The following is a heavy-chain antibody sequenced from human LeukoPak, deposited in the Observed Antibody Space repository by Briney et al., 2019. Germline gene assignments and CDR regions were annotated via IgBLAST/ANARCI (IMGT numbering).Heavy chain of an antibody. V-gene: IGHV3-23*01. D-gene: IGHD2-15*01. CDR3: AKDGYCSGGSCYFEYNWFDP. J-gene: IGHJ5*02. CDR1: GFTFSSYA. CDR2: ISGSGGST. Sequence: GGSLRLSCAASGFTFSSYAMSWVRQAPGKGLEWVSAISGSGGSTYYADSVKGRFTISRDNSKNTLYLQMNSLRAEDTAVYYCAKDGYCSGGSCYFEYNWFDPWGQGTLVTVSS.